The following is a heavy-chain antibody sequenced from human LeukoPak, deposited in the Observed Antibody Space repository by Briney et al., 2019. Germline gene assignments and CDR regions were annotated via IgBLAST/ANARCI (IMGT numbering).Heavy chain of an antibody. Sequence: GGSLRLSCAASGFTFDDYGMSWVRQAPGKGLEWVSGINGNGGSTGYADSVKGRFTISRDNAKDSLYLQMNSLRAEDTALYYCASDVTGDYCEEGNYWGQGTLVTVSS. CDR3: ASDVTGDYCEEGNY. J-gene: IGHJ4*02. V-gene: IGHV3-20*04. CDR2: INGNGGST. CDR1: GFTFDDYG. D-gene: IGHD4-17*01.